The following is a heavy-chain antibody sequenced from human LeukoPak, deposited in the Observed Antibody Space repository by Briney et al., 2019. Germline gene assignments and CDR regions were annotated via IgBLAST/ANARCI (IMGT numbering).Heavy chain of an antibody. CDR3: ARQFALTCFDH. D-gene: IGHD2/OR15-2a*01. V-gene: IGHV4-59*08. CDR2: ISDSGRT. J-gene: IGHJ5*02. Sequence: SETLSLTCTVSGGSIRSYYWSWIRQPPGKGLEWIGYISDSGRTKHNPSLKSRVSISEDTSKNQLSLKLTSVTAADTAVYYCARQFALTCFDHWGQGTQVTVSS. CDR1: GGSIRSYY.